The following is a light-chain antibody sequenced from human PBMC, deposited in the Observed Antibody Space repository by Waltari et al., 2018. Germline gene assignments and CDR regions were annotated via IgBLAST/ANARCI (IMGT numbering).Light chain of an antibody. CDR3: CSYAGSFTLV. CDR2: EDS. CDR1: RSDVGSYNI. Sequence: QSALTQPASVSGSPGQSITIPCTGTRSDVGSYNIVSWYQEHPGKAPKLMIYEDSKRPSGVSNRFSGSKSGNTASLTISGLQAEDEADYYCCSYAGSFTLVFGGGTKLTVL. V-gene: IGLV2-23*01. J-gene: IGLJ2*01.